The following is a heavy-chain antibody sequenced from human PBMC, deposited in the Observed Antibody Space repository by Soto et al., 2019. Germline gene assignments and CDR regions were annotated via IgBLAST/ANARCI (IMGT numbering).Heavy chain of an antibody. Sequence: GASGKVSCKASGYTFTSYGISWVRQAPGQGLEWMGWISAYNGNTNYAQKLQGRVTMTTDTSTSTAYMELRSLRSDDTAVYYCARDNTNDYVWGSYPPHLDYWGQGTLVTVSS. CDR2: ISAYNGNT. CDR3: ARDNTNDYVWGSYPPHLDY. J-gene: IGHJ4*02. V-gene: IGHV1-18*04. CDR1: GYTFTSYG. D-gene: IGHD3-16*02.